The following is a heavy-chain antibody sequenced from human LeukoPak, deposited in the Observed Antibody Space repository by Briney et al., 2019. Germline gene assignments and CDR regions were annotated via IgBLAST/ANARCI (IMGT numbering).Heavy chain of an antibody. J-gene: IGHJ4*02. D-gene: IGHD1-7*01. CDR1: GFSVSYNY. Sequence: GGSLRLSCAASGFSVSYNYMSWVRQAPARGLEWVSVIYAGGDTYYADSVKGRFTISRDNSKNKVYLQMHSLRADDTAVYYCARISGTLCFDLWGLGTLVTVSS. V-gene: IGHV3-66*01. CDR2: IYAGGDT. CDR3: ARISGTLCFDL.